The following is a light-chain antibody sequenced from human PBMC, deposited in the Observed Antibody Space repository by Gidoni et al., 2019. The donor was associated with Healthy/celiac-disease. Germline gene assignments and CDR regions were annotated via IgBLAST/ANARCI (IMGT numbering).Light chain of an antibody. CDR2: GNS. V-gene: IGLV1-40*01. CDR1: SSNIWAGYD. Sequence: QSVLTQPPSVSGAPGQRVTIPCTGSSSNIWAGYDVPWYQQLPGTAPKLLIYGNSNRPSGVPDRFSGSKSGTSASLAITGLQAEDEADYYCQSYDSSLSGLHVVFGGGTKLTVL. J-gene: IGLJ2*01. CDR3: QSYDSSLSGLHVV.